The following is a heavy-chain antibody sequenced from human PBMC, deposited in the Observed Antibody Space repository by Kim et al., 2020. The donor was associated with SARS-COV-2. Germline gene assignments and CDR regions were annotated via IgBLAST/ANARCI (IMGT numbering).Heavy chain of an antibody. J-gene: IGHJ4*02. Sequence: ADSVEVRFTISRDNAKNTLYLQMNSRGAEDTAVYYCARVKSSSTDIAYWGQGTLVTVSS. CDR3: ARVKSSSTDIAY. D-gene: IGHD6-6*01. V-gene: IGHV3-74*01.